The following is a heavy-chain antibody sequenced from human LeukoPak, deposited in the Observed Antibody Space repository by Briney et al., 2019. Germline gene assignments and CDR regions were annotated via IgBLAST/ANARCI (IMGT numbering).Heavy chain of an antibody. CDR1: GFTVSSNS. CDR2: IYTGGTT. CDR3: ARDVAAPGGVYFDY. D-gene: IGHD3-16*01. J-gene: IGHJ4*02. V-gene: IGHV3-66*01. Sequence: GGSLRLSCAASGFTVSSNSMSWVRQAPGKGLVWVSVIYTGGTTYYADSVKGRFTISRDNSKNTLYLQMNSLRAEDTAVYHCARDVAAPGGVYFDYWGQGTLVTVSS.